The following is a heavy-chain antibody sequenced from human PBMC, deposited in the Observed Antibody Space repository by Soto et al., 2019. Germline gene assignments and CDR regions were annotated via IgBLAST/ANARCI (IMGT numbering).Heavy chain of an antibody. CDR3: ARLRLEPYYYYGMDV. CDR2: IYYSGST. Sequence: SETLSLTCTVSGGSISSSSYYWGWIRQPPGKGLEWIGSIYYSGSTYYNPSLKSRVTISVDTSKNQFSLKLSSVTAADTAVYYCARLRLEPYYYYGMDVWGQGTTVTVSS. V-gene: IGHV4-39*01. J-gene: IGHJ6*02. CDR1: GGSISSSSYY.